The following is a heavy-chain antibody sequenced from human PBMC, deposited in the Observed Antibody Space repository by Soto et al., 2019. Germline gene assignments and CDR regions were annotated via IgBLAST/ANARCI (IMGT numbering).Heavy chain of an antibody. CDR2: ISSSSSYI. Sequence: EVQLVESGGGLVKPGGSLRLSCAASGFTFSSYSMNWVRQAPGKGLEWVSSISSSSSYIYYADSVKGRFTISRDNAKNSLYLQMNSLRAEDTAVYYGARVRYVSAGMDVWGQGTTVTVSS. V-gene: IGHV3-21*01. J-gene: IGHJ6*02. D-gene: IGHD5-12*01. CDR3: ARVRYVSAGMDV. CDR1: GFTFSSYS.